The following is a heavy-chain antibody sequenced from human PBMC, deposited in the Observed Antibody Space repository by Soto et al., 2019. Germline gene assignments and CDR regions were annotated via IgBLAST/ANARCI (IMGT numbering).Heavy chain of an antibody. D-gene: IGHD1-26*01. J-gene: IGHJ4*02. CDR1: GVSFSSYK. CDR2: ISSSSSTI. V-gene: IGHV3-48*01. Sequence: PGGSLRLSCAASGVSFSSYKMNWFRQAPGKGLEWVSYISSSSSTIYYADSVKGRFTISRANAKNSLYLQMNSLRAEDTAVYYCAKYSGSFGIEWWGQGTLVTVSS. CDR3: AKYSGSFGIEW.